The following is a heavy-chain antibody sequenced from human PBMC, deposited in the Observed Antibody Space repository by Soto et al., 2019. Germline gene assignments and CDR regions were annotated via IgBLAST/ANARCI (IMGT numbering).Heavy chain of an antibody. CDR3: ARESRVGAARRPTFYY. Sequence: PGGSLRLSCVGSGFTFSSFEMNWVRQTPGKGLEWLSYIGRSGETIYYADSVKGRFTISRDNAKSSLFLQMNGLRDEDTGIYYCARESRVGAARRPTFYYWGRGTLVTVSS. D-gene: IGHD6-6*01. CDR1: GFTFSSFE. J-gene: IGHJ4*02. V-gene: IGHV3-48*03. CDR2: IGRSGETI.